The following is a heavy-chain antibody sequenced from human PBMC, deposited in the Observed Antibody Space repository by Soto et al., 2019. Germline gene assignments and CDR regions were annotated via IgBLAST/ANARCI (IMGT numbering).Heavy chain of an antibody. CDR1: GVSISSYY. V-gene: IGHV4-59*01. Sequence: PSETLSLTCTVSGVSISSYYWIWIRQPPGKGLEWIGYIYYSGSTNYNPSLKSRVTISVETSKNQFSLKLGSVTAADTAVYYCARVVDTYGPNWFDPWGQGTLVTVSS. D-gene: IGHD3-10*01. CDR3: ARVVDTYGPNWFDP. J-gene: IGHJ5*02. CDR2: IYYSGST.